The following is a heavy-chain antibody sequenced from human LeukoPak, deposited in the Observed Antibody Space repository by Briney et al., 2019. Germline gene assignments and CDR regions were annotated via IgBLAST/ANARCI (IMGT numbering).Heavy chain of an antibody. Sequence: ASVQVSCKTSGYIFTGYWIHWVRQAPGQGLEWMGFINPNSGSTNYAQKFQGRVTMTSDTSISTAYLELSSLTSDDTAVYYCAREMRPTKTTFVAYWGQGTLVTVSS. J-gene: IGHJ4*02. CDR3: AREMRPTKTTFVAY. CDR2: INPNSGST. V-gene: IGHV1-2*02. CDR1: GYIFTGYW. D-gene: IGHD5-24*01.